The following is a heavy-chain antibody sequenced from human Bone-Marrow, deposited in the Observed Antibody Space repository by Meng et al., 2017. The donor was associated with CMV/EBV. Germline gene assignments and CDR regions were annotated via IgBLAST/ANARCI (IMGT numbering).Heavy chain of an antibody. V-gene: IGHV3-30*04. J-gene: IGHJ6*02. CDR3: AKHLIRDYYYYGMDV. CDR2: ISYDGSNK. D-gene: IGHD2-8*01. Sequence: GGSLRLSCATSGSTFNDYAFHWVRQAPGKGLEWVAFISYDGSNKYYADSVKGRFTISRDNSKNTLYLKMNSLRAEDTAVYYCAKHLIRDYYYYGMDVWGQGTTVTVSS. CDR1: GSTFNDYA.